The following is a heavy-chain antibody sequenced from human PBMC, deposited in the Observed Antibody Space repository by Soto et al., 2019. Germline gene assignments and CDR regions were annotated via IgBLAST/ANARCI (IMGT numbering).Heavy chain of an antibody. CDR1: GFTFSNAW. V-gene: IGHV3-15*01. D-gene: IGHD6-13*01. Sequence: GGSLRLSCAASGFTFSNAWMSWVRQAPGKGLEWVGRIKSKTDGGTTDYAAPVKGRFTISRDDSKNTLYLQMNSLKTEDTAVYYCTTAVSIAAAGIIDAFDIWGQGTMVTVSS. CDR2: IKSKTDGGTT. CDR3: TTAVSIAAAGIIDAFDI. J-gene: IGHJ3*02.